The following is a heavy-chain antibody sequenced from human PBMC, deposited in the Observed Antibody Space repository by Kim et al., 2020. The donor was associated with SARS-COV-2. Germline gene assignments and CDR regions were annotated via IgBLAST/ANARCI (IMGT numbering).Heavy chain of an antibody. V-gene: IGHV3-30*01. D-gene: IGHD1-26*01. Sequence: VDSVKGRFTISRDNSKNTLYLQMNSLRAEDTAVYYCARGRSGSYSGGMDVWGQGTTVTVSS. J-gene: IGHJ6*02. CDR3: ARGRSGSYSGGMDV.